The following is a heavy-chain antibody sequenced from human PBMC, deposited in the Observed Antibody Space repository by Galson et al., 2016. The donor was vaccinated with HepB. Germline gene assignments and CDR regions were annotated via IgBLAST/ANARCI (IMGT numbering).Heavy chain of an antibody. CDR3: ARDACIGDNCYPSPFDH. CDR1: DYNFMSYA. Sequence: SVKVSCKASDYNFMSYAISWVRQAPGQGLQWMGWISGYNAKTVYIQDLQGRVTMTMDTSTDTGYMELRGLTSDDTAVYYCARDACIGDNCYPSPFDHWGQGTVVTVSS. CDR2: ISGYNAKT. D-gene: IGHD4-23*01. J-gene: IGHJ4*02. V-gene: IGHV1-18*01.